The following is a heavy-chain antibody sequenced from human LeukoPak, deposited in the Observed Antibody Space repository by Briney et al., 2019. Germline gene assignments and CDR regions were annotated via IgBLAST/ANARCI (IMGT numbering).Heavy chain of an antibody. Sequence: SETLSLTCTVSGGSISSSSYYWGWLRQPPGKGLEWIGYIYYSGSTNYNPSLKSRVTISVDTSKNQFSLKLSSVTAADTAVYYCATFDFWSGYHDYWGQGTLVTVSS. V-gene: IGHV4-61*05. CDR2: IYYSGST. CDR1: GGSISSSSYY. CDR3: ATFDFWSGYHDY. D-gene: IGHD3-3*01. J-gene: IGHJ4*02.